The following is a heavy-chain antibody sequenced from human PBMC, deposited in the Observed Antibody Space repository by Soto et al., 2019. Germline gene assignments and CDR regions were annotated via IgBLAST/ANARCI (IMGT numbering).Heavy chain of an antibody. V-gene: IGHV3-21*02. Sequence: EEQLLESGGGLVKPGGSLTLSCAASGFTLYSHTMNWVRQAPGRGLEWVSSISITSSYLYYADSLEGRFTISRDNANNSLYLQIDSLRAEDSAIYYCVRDGSCSGTSCPPFYSHFYMDVWGKGTTVTVSS. J-gene: IGHJ6*03. D-gene: IGHD2-2*03. CDR1: GFTLYSHT. CDR2: ISITSSYL. CDR3: VRDGSCSGTSCPPFYSHFYMDV.